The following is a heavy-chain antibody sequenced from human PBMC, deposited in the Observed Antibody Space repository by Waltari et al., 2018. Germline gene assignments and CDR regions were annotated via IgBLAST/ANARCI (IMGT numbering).Heavy chain of an antibody. Sequence: WTWIRQPPGKGLEWIGEINDIGTTNYNVSLRSRITMSIDTAKKQFSLILRSVTAADTAVYYCARRGREYTYSYLPFWAQGTQVTVSS. V-gene: IGHV4-34*01. CDR3: ARRGREYTYSYLPF. CDR2: INDIGTT. D-gene: IGHD5-18*01. J-gene: IGHJ4*02.